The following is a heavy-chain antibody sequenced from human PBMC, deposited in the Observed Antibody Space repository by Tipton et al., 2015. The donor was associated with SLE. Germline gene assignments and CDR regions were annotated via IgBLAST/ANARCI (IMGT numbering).Heavy chain of an antibody. CDR1: GGSISSGGYY. CDR3: ASSHGYYFDY. J-gene: IGHJ4*02. CDR2: IYYSGST. Sequence: TLSLTCTVSGGSISSGGYYWSWIRQHPEKGLEWIGYIYYSGSTYYNPSLKSRLSISVDTSKNQFSLKLSSVTAADTAVYYCASSHGYYFDYWDQGTLVTVSS. V-gene: IGHV4-31*03.